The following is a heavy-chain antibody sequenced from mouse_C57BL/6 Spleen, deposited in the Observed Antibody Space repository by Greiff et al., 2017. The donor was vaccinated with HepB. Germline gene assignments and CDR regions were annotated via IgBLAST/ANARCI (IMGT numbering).Heavy chain of an antibody. CDR3: ARKGDYGSSPPWFAY. V-gene: IGHV3-6*01. D-gene: IGHD1-1*01. CDR2: ISYDGSN. Sequence: EVKLMESGPGLVKPSQSLSLTCSVTGYSITSGYYRNWIRQFPGNKLEWMGYISYDGSNNYNPSLKNRISITRDTSKNQFFLKLNSVTTEDTATYYCARKGDYGSSPPWFAYWGQGTLVTVSA. CDR1: GYSITSGYY. J-gene: IGHJ3*01.